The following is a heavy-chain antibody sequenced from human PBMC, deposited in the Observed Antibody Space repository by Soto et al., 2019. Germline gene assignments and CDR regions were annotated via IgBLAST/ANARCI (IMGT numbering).Heavy chain of an antibody. Sequence: GGSLRLSCAASGFTVSSNYMSWVRQAPGKGLEWVSVIYSGGSTYYADSVKGRFTISRDNSKNTLYLQMNSLRAEDTAVYYCAREGIYDYIWGSYAGSAFDIWGQGTMVTVSS. D-gene: IGHD3-16*01. J-gene: IGHJ3*02. CDR2: IYSGGST. CDR3: AREGIYDYIWGSYAGSAFDI. CDR1: GFTVSSNY. V-gene: IGHV3-66*01.